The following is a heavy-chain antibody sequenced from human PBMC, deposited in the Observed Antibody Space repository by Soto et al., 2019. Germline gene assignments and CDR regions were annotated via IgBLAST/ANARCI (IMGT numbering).Heavy chain of an antibody. CDR3: AKDYYDILTGYPDAFDI. D-gene: IGHD3-9*01. V-gene: IGHV3-23*01. J-gene: IGHJ3*02. CDR1: GFTFSSYA. Sequence: GGSLRLSCAASGFTFSSYAMSWVRQAPGKGLEWVSAISGSGGSTYYADSVKGRFTISRDNSKITLYLQMNSLRAEDTAVYYCAKDYYDILTGYPDAFDIWGQGTMVTVSS. CDR2: ISGSGGST.